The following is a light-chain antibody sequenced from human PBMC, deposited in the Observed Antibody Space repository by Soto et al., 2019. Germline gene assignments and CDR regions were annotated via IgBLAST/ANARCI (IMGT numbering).Light chain of an antibody. J-gene: IGKJ1*01. CDR1: QSVLYSSNNKNY. Sequence: DIVMTQSPDSLAVSLGERATINCKSSQSVLYSSNNKNYLAWYQQKTGQPPKLLIYWASTRESGVPDRFSGSGSGTDFTLSISTLQAEDVAVYYCQQYFTSPLTFGHGTNVEIK. V-gene: IGKV4-1*01. CDR2: WAS. CDR3: QQYFTSPLT.